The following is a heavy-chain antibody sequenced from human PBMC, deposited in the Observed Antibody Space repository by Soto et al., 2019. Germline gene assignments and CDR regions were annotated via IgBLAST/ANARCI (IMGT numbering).Heavy chain of an antibody. CDR1: AGSISSNY. CDR3: VRESPPGFNWFDP. V-gene: IGHV4-4*07. Sequence: QVQLQESGPGLVKPSETLSLTCSVSAGSISSNYWSWIRQPAGKRLEWVGRIYTSGSTNYNPSLKSRVTMSIDTSNNQFSLNLTSVTAADTAVYYCVRESPPGFNWFDPWGKGILVTVSS. J-gene: IGHJ5*02. D-gene: IGHD3-10*01. CDR2: IYTSGST.